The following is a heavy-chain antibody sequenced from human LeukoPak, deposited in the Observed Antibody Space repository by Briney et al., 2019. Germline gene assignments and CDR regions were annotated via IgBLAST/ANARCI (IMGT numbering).Heavy chain of an antibody. CDR1: GDSINSYY. CDR3: ARGRWLPNAFDI. Sequence: SETLSLTCTVSGDSINSYYWNWIRQPPGKGLEWIGYIYYSGRTDYDPPLKSRVTISVDTSKHQFSMKLKSVTAADTAVYFCARGRWLPNAFDIWGQGTMVTVFS. V-gene: IGHV4-59*01. CDR2: IYYSGRT. J-gene: IGHJ3*02. D-gene: IGHD5-24*01.